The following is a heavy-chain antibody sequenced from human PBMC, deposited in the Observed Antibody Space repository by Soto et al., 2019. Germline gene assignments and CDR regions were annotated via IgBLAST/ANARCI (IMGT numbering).Heavy chain of an antibody. CDR2: VYYDGGS. J-gene: IGHJ6*02. Sequence: QVQLQESGPGLVKPSETLSLTCTVSGGSIDGRNCAWIRQPPGKGLEWLGYVYYDGGSSYNPSVKCRLTLSMDTSKSQCSLQLRSVTAADTAVYYCVRQGIGNLHGLVDVWGRGTTVTVSS. V-gene: IGHV4-59*08. CDR1: GGSIDGRN. D-gene: IGHD3-10*01. CDR3: VRQGIGNLHGLVDV.